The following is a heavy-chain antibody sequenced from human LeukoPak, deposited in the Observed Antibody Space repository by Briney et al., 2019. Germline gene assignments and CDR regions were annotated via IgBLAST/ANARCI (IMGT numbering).Heavy chain of an antibody. CDR1: GGSISSGAYC. Sequence: SETLSLTCTVSGGSISSGAYCWSWIRQPPGKGLEWIGEINHSGSTNYNPSLKSRVTVSVDTSKNQSSLKLSSVTAADTAVSYCARALYGDLDYWGQGTLVTVSS. D-gene: IGHD4-17*01. CDR2: INHSGST. V-gene: IGHV4-39*07. J-gene: IGHJ4*02. CDR3: ARALYGDLDY.